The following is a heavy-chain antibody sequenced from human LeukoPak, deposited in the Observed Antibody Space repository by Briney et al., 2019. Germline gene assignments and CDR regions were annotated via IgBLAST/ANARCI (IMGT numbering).Heavy chain of an antibody. V-gene: IGHV4-30-2*01. Sequence: SQTLSLTCTVSGGSISSGGYYWSWIRQPPGKGLEWIGYIYHSGSTYYNPSLKSRVTISVDRSKNQFSLKLSSVTAADTAVYYCARDDYGGNSGSRRAFDIWGQGTMVTVSS. CDR1: GGSISSGGYY. D-gene: IGHD4-23*01. CDR3: ARDDYGGNSGSRRAFDI. CDR2: IYHSGST. J-gene: IGHJ3*02.